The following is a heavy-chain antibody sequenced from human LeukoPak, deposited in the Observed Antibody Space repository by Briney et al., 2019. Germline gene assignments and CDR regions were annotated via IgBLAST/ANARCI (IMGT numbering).Heavy chain of an antibody. CDR1: GFTFSTYV. J-gene: IGHJ6*02. D-gene: IGHD3-9*01. CDR3: ARDLTLDSFGSNGMDV. CDR2: ISGSGGST. V-gene: IGHV3-23*01. Sequence: GGSLRLSCAAPGFTFSTYVVNWVRQAPGKGLEWVSAISGSGGSTYYADSVKGRFTISRDNSKNTLYLQMNSLRAEDTAVYYCARDLTLDSFGSNGMDVWGQGTTVTVSS.